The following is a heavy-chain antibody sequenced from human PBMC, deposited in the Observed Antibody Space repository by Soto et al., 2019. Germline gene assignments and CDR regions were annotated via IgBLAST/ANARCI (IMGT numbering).Heavy chain of an antibody. Sequence: QITLKESGPTLVKPTQTLTLTCTFSGFSLSSSGVGVGWIRQPPGKAPEWLALIYWGEDKRYSPSLKTRLTITKDTSTNEVVLTMTNMDPVDTGTYYCAHKGGRGAGMDVWGQGTTVTVSS. D-gene: IGHD2-15*01. CDR1: GFSLSSSGVG. CDR3: AHKGGRGAGMDV. V-gene: IGHV2-5*02. CDR2: IYWGEDK. J-gene: IGHJ6*02.